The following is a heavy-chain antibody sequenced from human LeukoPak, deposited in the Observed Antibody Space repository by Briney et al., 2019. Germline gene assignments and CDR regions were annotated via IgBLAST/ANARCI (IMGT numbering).Heavy chain of an antibody. Sequence: SETLSPTCTVSGGSVSSGSYYWGWIRQPPGKGLEWVGYVYYSGSTNNNPSLKSRVTISVDTSKNQFSLKLSSVTAADTAVYYCARGWGYYGSGSYYNAVDYWGQGTLVTVSS. CDR2: VYYSGST. CDR1: GGSVSSGSYY. CDR3: ARGWGYYGSGSYYNAVDY. J-gene: IGHJ4*02. V-gene: IGHV4-61*01. D-gene: IGHD3-10*01.